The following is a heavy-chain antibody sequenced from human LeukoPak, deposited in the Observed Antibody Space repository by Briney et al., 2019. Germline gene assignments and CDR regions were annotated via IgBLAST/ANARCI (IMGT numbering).Heavy chain of an antibody. CDR3: ARQGAVTPRRTHYYAMDV. CDR2: IYYSGST. J-gene: IGHJ6*02. Sequence: SETLSLTCTVSGGSVSSGSYYWSWIRQPPGKGLEWIGYIYYSGSTNYNPSLKSRVTISVDTSKNQFSLKLSSVTAADTAEYYCARQGAVTPRRTHYYAMDVWGPGTTVTVSS. CDR1: GGSVSSGSYY. D-gene: IGHD4-17*01. V-gene: IGHV4-61*01.